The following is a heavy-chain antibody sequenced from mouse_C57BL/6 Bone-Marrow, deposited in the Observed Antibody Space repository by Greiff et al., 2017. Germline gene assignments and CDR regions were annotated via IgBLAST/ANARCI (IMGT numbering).Heavy chain of an antibody. CDR1: GFTFSSYG. CDR3: ARRASTGPYAMDY. V-gene: IGHV5-6*01. Sequence: EVKVVESGGDLVKPGGSLKLSCAASGFTFSSYGMSWVRQTPDKRLEWVATISSGGSYTYYPDSVKGRFTISRDNAKNTLYLQMSSLKSEDTAMYYCARRASTGPYAMDYWGQGTSVTVSS. D-gene: IGHD4-1*02. J-gene: IGHJ4*01. CDR2: ISSGGSYT.